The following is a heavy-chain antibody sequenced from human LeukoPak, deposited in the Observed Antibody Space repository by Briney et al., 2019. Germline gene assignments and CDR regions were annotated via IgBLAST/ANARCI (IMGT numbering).Heavy chain of an antibody. D-gene: IGHD6-13*01. Sequence: SETLSLTCTVSGGSISSYYWSWIRQPPGKGLEWIGYIYYSGSTNYNPSLKSRVTISVDTSKNQFSLKLSSVTAADTAVYYCASYGSSIHRYYYYMDVWGKGTTVTVSS. CDR1: GGSISSYY. V-gene: IGHV4-59*01. J-gene: IGHJ6*03. CDR2: IYYSGST. CDR3: ASYGSSIHRYYYYMDV.